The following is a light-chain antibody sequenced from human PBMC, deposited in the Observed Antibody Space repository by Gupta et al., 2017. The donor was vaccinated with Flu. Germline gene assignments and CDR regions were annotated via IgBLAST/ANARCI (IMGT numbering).Light chain of an antibody. J-gene: IGKJ2*01. V-gene: IGKV2-28*01. CDR2: VGS. CDR1: HSLLDSDGYNY. CDR3: MQALQAPRT. Sequence: IVMPQSPLSVPATPGVPASISCRSSHSLLDSDGYNYLDWYLQKPGQSPQLLIYVGSNRASGVPDRFSGSGSGTEFTLKISRVEAEDFGVYYCMQALQAPRTFGQGTNLEIK.